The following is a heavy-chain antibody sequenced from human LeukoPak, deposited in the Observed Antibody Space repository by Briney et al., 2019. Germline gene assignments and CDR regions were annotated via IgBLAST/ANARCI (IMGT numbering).Heavy chain of an antibody. V-gene: IGHV4-34*01. D-gene: IGHD3-10*01. J-gene: IGHJ4*02. CDR1: GGSLSDFS. CDR3: AKGRRFLSLTLVRGGPDY. CDR2: ISHSGRT. Sequence: PSETLSLTCTISGGSLSDFSWSWIRQPPGKGLEWVGEISHSGRTNYNPSLKSRVTISADTSKNQFSLRLSSVTAADTAVYYCAKGRRFLSLTLVRGGPDYWGQGTLVTVSS.